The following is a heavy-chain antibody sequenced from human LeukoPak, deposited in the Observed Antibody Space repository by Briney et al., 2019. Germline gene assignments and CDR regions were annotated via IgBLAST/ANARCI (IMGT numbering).Heavy chain of an antibody. Sequence: ASVKVFCKASGYTFTSYGISWVRQAPGQGLEWMGWISAYNGNTNYAQKLQGRVTMTTDTSTSTAYMELRSLRSDDTAVYYCARGKVVPAAIGHWFDPWGQGTLDTVSS. V-gene: IGHV1-18*01. J-gene: IGHJ5*02. D-gene: IGHD2-2*01. CDR3: ARGKVVPAAIGHWFDP. CDR2: ISAYNGNT. CDR1: GYTFTSYG.